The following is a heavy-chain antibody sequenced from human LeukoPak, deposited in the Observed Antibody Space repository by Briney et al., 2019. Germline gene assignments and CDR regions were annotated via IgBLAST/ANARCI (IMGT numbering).Heavy chain of an antibody. J-gene: IGHJ6*03. V-gene: IGHV4-4*07. CDR3: AREVQTWKQSMYRYYMDV. D-gene: IGHD6-6*01. CDR1: GDSNGYYF. Sequence: SETLSLTCSVSGDSNGYYFWTWLRQPAGNDLEWIGRIYTTGSTNYNPSLKGRVTISEDKAKNQFSLQLTSVTAADTAVYYCAREVQTWKQSMYRYYMDVWGKGTTVIVSS. CDR2: IYTTGST.